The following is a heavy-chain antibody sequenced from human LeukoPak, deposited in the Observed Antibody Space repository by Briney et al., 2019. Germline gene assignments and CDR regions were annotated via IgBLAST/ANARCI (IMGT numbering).Heavy chain of an antibody. Sequence: PSETLSLTCTVSAVSISSYYWSWIRQPPGKGLEWIGYIYYSGSTNYNPSLKSRVTISVDTSKNQFSLKLSSVTAADTAVYYCARVYDYEVDYWGQGTLVTVSS. CDR1: AVSISSYY. D-gene: IGHD4-17*01. CDR2: IYYSGST. J-gene: IGHJ4*02. CDR3: ARVYDYEVDY. V-gene: IGHV4-59*01.